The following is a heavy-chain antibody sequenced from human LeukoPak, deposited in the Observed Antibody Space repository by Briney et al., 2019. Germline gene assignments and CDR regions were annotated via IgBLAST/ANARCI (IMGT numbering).Heavy chain of an antibody. V-gene: IGHV3-9*01. CDR3: ARSAAVGGYDLDY. J-gene: IGHJ4*02. CDR2: ISWNSGSI. CDR1: GFTFDDYA. D-gene: IGHD5-12*01. Sequence: PGRSLRLSCAASGFTFDDYAMHWVRQAPGKGLEWVSGISWNSGSIGYADSVKGRFTISRDNAKNSLYLQMNSLRAEDTAVYYCARSAAVGGYDLDYWGQGTLVTVSS.